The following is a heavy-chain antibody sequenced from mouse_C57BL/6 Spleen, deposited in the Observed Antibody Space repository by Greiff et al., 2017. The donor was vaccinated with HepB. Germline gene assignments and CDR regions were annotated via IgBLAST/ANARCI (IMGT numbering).Heavy chain of an antibody. CDR3: ASSIYDGYYVPFDY. CDR2: IDPNCGGT. CDR1: GYTFTSYW. J-gene: IGHJ2*01. D-gene: IGHD2-3*01. V-gene: IGHV1-72*01. Sequence: QVQLQQPGAELVKPGASVKLSCKASGYTFTSYWMHWVKQRPGRGLEWIGRIDPNCGGTKNNEKFKSKATLTVDKPSSTAYMQLNSLTSEDAAVYYYASSIYDGYYVPFDYWGQGTTLTVSS.